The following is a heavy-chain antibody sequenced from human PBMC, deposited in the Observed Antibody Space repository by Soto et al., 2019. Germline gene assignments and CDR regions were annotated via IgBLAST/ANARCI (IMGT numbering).Heavy chain of an antibody. CDR3: ARDRRATYSSGWFDY. D-gene: IGHD6-19*01. J-gene: IGHJ4*02. CDR1: GFTFSTYA. CDR2: ISYDGSNK. Sequence: QVHLVESGGGVGQPGRSLGLSCAASGFTFSTYAMHWVRQAPGKGLEWVAVISYDGSNKYYADSVKGRFTISRDNSKNTLYLQMNSLRAEDTAVYYCARDRRATYSSGWFDYWGQGTLVTVSS. V-gene: IGHV3-30-3*01.